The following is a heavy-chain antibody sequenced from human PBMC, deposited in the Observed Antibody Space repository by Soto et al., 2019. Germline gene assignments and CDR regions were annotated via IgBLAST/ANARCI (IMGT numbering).Heavy chain of an antibody. CDR2: TSFDGSSG. Sequence: QVQLVESGGGVVQRGRSLRLSCAASGFTFSSSGMHWVRQAPGKGLEWVAVTSFDGSSGYYADSVRGRFTISRDNSNNTLYLQMNSLRAEDTAVYYCAKSPPAVAGYFDYWGQGTLVTVSS. CDR1: GFTFSSSG. J-gene: IGHJ4*02. D-gene: IGHD6-19*01. CDR3: AKSPPAVAGYFDY. V-gene: IGHV3-30*18.